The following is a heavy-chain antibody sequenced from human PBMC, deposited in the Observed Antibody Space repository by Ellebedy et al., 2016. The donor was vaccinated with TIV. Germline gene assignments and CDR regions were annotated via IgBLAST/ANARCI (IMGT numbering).Heavy chain of an antibody. D-gene: IGHD6-13*01. J-gene: IGHJ6*02. V-gene: IGHV4-59*01. CDR1: GGSISSYY. CDR2: IYYSGST. Sequence: SETLSLXCTVSGGSISSYYWSWIRQPPGKGLEWIGYIYYSGSTNYNPSLKSRVTISVDTSKNQFSLKLSSVTAADTAVYYCARGPFRVAAAGKGFHYGMDVWGQGTTVTVSS. CDR3: ARGPFRVAAAGKGFHYGMDV.